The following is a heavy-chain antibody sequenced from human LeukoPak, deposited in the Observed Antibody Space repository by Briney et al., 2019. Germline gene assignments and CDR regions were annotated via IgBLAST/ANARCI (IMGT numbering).Heavy chain of an antibody. Sequence: ASVKVSCKASGYTFTGYYMHWVRQCPGQGLEWMGWINPNSGGTNYAQKFQGRVTMTRDTSISTAYMELSRLRSDDTAVYYCARFVYGDYDFDYWGQGTLVTVSS. CDR3: ARFVYGDYDFDY. J-gene: IGHJ4*02. V-gene: IGHV1-2*02. CDR1: GYTFTGYY. D-gene: IGHD4-17*01. CDR2: INPNSGGT.